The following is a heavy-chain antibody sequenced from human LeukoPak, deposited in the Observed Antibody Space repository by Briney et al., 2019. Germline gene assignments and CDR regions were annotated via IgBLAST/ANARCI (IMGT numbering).Heavy chain of an antibody. J-gene: IGHJ3*02. Sequence: GASVKVSCKASGYTFTSHYMHWVRQAPGQGLDWMGIINPSGGRTSYAQRFQGRVTMTRDTSTSTVYMELSSLRSEDTAVYYCARDLRRITMIVVTPNAFDIWGQGTMVTVSS. V-gene: IGHV1-46*01. CDR1: GYTFTSHY. D-gene: IGHD3-22*01. CDR3: ARDLRRITMIVVTPNAFDI. CDR2: INPSGGRT.